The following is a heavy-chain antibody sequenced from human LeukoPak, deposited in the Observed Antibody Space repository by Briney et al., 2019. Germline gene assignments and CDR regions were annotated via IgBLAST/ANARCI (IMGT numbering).Heavy chain of an antibody. V-gene: IGHV3-21*01. J-gene: IGHJ4*02. Sequence: GGSLSLSCAPSGFTSISYRRNGFGKTPGKGLEWVSSISSSSSYIYYADSVKGRFTISRDNAKNSLYLQMNSLRAEDTAVYYCARLQEVFDYWGQGTLVTVSS. CDR3: ARLQEVFDY. CDR2: ISSSSSYI. CDR1: GFTSISYR.